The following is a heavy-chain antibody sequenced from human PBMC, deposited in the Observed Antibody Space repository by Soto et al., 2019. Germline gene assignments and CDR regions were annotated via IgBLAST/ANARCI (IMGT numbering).Heavy chain of an antibody. CDR3: ARSGLGGMYV. J-gene: IGHJ6*02. CDR2: IDHSGST. Sequence: SETLSLTCAVYGVSFIGYYWSWSRQPPGKGLEWIGEIDHSGSTNYNPSLKSRVTISVDTSKNQFSLKLSSVTAADTAVYYCARSGLGGMYVCGQGTTVIVSS. V-gene: IGHV4-34*01. CDR1: GVSFIGYY. D-gene: IGHD3-10*01.